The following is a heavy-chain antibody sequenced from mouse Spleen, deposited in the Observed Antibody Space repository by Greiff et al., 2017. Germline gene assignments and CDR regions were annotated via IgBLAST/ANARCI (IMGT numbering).Heavy chain of an antibody. CDR1: GYTFTSYW. V-gene: IGHV1-59*01. CDR3: ANTMITTRYFDV. D-gene: IGHD2-4*01. J-gene: IGHJ1*01. CDR2: IDPSDSYT. Sequence: QVQLQQSGAELVRPGTSVKLSCKASGYTFTSYWMHWVKQRPGQGLEWIGVIDPSDSYTNYNQKFKGKATLTVDTSSSTAYMQLSSLTSEDSAVYYCANTMITTRYFDVWGAGTTVTVSS.